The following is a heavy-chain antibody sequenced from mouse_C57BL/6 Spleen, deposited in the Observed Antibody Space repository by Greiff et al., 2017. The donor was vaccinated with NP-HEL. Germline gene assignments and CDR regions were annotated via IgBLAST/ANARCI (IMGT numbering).Heavy chain of an antibody. CDR3: ARTAQAAMDY. V-gene: IGHV1-64*01. CDR1: GYTFTSYW. Sequence: QVQLQQPGAELVKPGASVKLSCKASGYTFTSYWMHWVKQRPGQGLEWIGMIHPNSGSTNYNEKFKSKATLTVDKSSSIAYMQLSSLTSEDSAVYYCARTAQAAMDYWGQGTSVTVSS. D-gene: IGHD3-2*02. CDR2: IHPNSGST. J-gene: IGHJ4*01.